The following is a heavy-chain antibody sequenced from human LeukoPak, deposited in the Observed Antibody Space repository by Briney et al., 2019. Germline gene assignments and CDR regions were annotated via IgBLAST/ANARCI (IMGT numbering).Heavy chain of an antibody. Sequence: GGSLRLSCAASGFLFSDYYMTWIRQAPGRGLEWISYITTNGASTFYATSVKGRFTISRDNAQKSLFLQMDSLRAEDTAIYYCAKVGLDNTGWHISWFDPWGQGTRVTVSS. CDR3: AKVGLDNTGWHISWFDP. CDR2: ITTNGAST. CDR1: GFLFSDYY. V-gene: IGHV3-11*01. D-gene: IGHD6-19*01. J-gene: IGHJ5*02.